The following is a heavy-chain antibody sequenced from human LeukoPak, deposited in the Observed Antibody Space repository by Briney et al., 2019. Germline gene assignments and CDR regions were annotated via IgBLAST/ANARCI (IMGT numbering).Heavy chain of an antibody. J-gene: IGHJ4*02. D-gene: IGHD6-25*01. Sequence: GGSLRLSCLASKFTFNNYAMTWVRQAPGKGLEWVAFIRYDGSNKYYADSVKGRFTISRDNSKNTLYLQMNSLRAEDTAVYYCASGSFDYWGQGTLVTVSS. CDR3: ASGSFDY. CDR1: KFTFNNYA. V-gene: IGHV3-30*02. CDR2: IRYDGSNK.